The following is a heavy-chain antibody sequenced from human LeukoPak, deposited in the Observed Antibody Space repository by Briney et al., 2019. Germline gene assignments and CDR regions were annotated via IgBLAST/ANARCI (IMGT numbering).Heavy chain of an antibody. CDR3: ARDSSKWAMGNFDS. D-gene: IGHD2-2*01. J-gene: IGHJ4*02. V-gene: IGHV4-39*02. Sequence: SETLSLTCSVSGGPINSNDYYWGWIRQPPGKGLEWIGSIHYSGSTFYNPSLKSRVTISIDTSKNQYSVKLSSVTAGDTSLYYCARDSSKWAMGNFDSWGQGTLVAVSS. CDR2: IHYSGST. CDR1: GGPINSNDYY.